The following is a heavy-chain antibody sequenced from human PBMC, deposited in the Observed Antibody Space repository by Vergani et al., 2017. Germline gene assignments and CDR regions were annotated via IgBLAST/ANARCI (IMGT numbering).Heavy chain of an antibody. CDR2: IYYSGST. CDR1: GGSISSGGYY. Sequence: QVQLQESGPGLVKPPGTLSLTCAVSGGSISSGGYYWSWIRQHPGKGLEWIGYIYYSGSTYYNPSLKSRVTISVDTSKNQFSLKLSSVTAADTAVYYCAREVGSTSSGWFDPWGQGTLVTVSS. D-gene: IGHD2-2*01. V-gene: IGHV4-31*11. CDR3: AREVGSTSSGWFDP. J-gene: IGHJ5*02.